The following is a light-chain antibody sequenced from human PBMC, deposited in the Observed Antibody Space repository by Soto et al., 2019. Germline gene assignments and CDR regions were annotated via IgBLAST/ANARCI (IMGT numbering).Light chain of an antibody. CDR3: QQGYTTPRT. Sequence: DLQMTQSPSSLSASVGDRVSITCQTSQIISTYLNWYQQKPGEAPRLLIYAASSLQSGVPSRFSGSGSGTDFTLTITSLQPEDFATYYCQQGYTTPRTFGQGTKLEI. J-gene: IGKJ2*02. CDR2: AAS. V-gene: IGKV1-39*01. CDR1: QIISTY.